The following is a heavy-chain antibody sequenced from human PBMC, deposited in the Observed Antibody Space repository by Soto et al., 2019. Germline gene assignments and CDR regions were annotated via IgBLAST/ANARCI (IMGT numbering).Heavy chain of an antibody. Sequence: GGSLRLSCAASGFTFSSYGMHWVRQAPGKGLEWVAVISYDGSNKYYADSVKGRFTISRDNSKNTLYLQMNSLRAEDTAVYYCAKVLTGYYYDSSDYWGQGTLVTVSS. V-gene: IGHV3-30*18. CDR1: GFTFSSYG. D-gene: IGHD3-22*01. CDR3: AKVLTGYYYDSSDY. CDR2: ISYDGSNK. J-gene: IGHJ4*02.